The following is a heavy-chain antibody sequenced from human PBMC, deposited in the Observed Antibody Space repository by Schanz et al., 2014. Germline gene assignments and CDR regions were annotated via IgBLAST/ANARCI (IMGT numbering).Heavy chain of an antibody. J-gene: IGHJ4*02. CDR3: AGMATVTYFDF. CDR1: GYSISRSNW. V-gene: IGHV4-28*01. Sequence: QVQLQESGPGLVKPSETLSLTCAVSGYSISRSNWWGWIRQPPGKGLEFIGYIYYSGNTYYNPSLKSRVTMSLDTSKSQFSLKLPSVTAVDTAVYYCAGMATVTYFDFWGQGALVTVSS. D-gene: IGHD4-17*01. CDR2: IYYSGNT.